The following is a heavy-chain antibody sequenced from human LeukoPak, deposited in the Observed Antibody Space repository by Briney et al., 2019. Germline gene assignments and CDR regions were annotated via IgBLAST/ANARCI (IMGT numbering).Heavy chain of an antibody. D-gene: IGHD3-3*01. CDR3: AREDGYYLDY. Sequence: PGRSLRLSCAASGFTFSSYAMHWVRQAPGKGLEWVAVISYDGSNKYYADSVKGRFTISRDNSKNTLYLQMNSLRAEDTAVYYCAREDGYYLDYWDQGTLVTVSS. CDR2: ISYDGSNK. V-gene: IGHV3-30-3*01. CDR1: GFTFSSYA. J-gene: IGHJ4*02.